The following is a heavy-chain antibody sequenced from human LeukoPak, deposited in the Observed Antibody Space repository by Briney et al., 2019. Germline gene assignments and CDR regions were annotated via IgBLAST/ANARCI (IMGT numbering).Heavy chain of an antibody. CDR3: TIPGVYYYYYTDV. V-gene: IGHV3-73*01. CDR1: GFTFSGSA. CDR2: IRSTANSYAT. J-gene: IGHJ6*03. Sequence: GGSLRLSCAASGFTFSGSALHWVRQASGKGLEWVGRIRSTANSYATAYAASVKGRFTISRDDSKNTAYLQMNSLKTEDTAVYYCTIPGVYYYYYTDVWGKGTTVTISS.